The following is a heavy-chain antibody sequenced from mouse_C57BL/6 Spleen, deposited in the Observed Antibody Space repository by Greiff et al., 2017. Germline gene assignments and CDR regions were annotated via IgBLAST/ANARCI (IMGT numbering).Heavy chain of an antibody. Sequence: VQLQQSGPELVKPGASVKISCKASGYAFSSSWMNWVKQRPGKGLEWIGRIYPGDGDTNYNGKFKGKATLTADKSSSTAYMQLSSLTSEDSAVYFGARYNYYGSSYDYAMDYWGQGTSVTVSS. CDR1: GYAFSSSW. D-gene: IGHD1-1*01. CDR3: ARYNYYGSSYDYAMDY. J-gene: IGHJ4*01. CDR2: IYPGDGDT. V-gene: IGHV1-82*01.